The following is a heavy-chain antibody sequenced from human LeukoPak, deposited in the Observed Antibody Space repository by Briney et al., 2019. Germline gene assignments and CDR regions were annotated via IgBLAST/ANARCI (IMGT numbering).Heavy chain of an antibody. J-gene: IGHJ4*02. D-gene: IGHD3-22*01. Sequence: GGSLRLSCAASGFTFSSYWMHWVRHAPGEGLVWVSRISSDGSSTTFADSVKGRFTISRDNAKNTLYLQMNSLRAEDTAVYYCARISYESRGYYDYWGQGTLVTVSS. CDR2: ISSDGSST. CDR3: ARISYESRGYYDY. V-gene: IGHV3-74*01. CDR1: GFTFSSYW.